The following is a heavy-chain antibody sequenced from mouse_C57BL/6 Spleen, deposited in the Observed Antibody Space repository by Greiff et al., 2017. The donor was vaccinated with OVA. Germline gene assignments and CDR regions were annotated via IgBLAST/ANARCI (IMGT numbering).Heavy chain of an antibody. V-gene: IGHV1-54*01. D-gene: IGHD1-1*01. J-gene: IGHJ2*01. CDR1: GYAFTNYL. Sequence: VQLQQSGAELVRPGTSVKVSCKASGYAFTNYLIEWVKQRPGQGLEWIGVINPGSGGTNYNEKFKGKATLTADKSSSTAYMQLSSLTSEDSAVDFCARWGTTVVGFDYWGQGTTLTVSS. CDR3: ARWGTTVVGFDY. CDR2: INPGSGGT.